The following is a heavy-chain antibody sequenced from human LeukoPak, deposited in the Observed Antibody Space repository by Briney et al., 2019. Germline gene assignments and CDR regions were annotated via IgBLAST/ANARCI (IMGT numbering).Heavy chain of an antibody. CDR3: ARDAPFYSGSYLSADY. Sequence: GSVKVSCKASGYTFTSYGISWVRQAPGQGLEWMGWISAYNGNTNYAQKLQGRVTMTTDTSTSTAYMELRSLRSDDTAVYYCARDAPFYSGSYLSADYWGQGTLVTVSS. J-gene: IGHJ4*02. CDR1: GYTFTSYG. CDR2: ISAYNGNT. V-gene: IGHV1-18*01. D-gene: IGHD1-26*01.